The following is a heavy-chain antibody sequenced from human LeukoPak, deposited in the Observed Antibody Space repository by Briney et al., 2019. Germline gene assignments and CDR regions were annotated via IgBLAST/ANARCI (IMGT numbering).Heavy chain of an antibody. CDR3: AKHLTATNTYIFFGLDV. CDR2: INWNGGGT. Sequence: GGSLRLSCAATGYSVKDYGMHWVRQAPGKGLEWVSAINWNGGGTDYADSVKGRFTIFRDNAKNSLYLQLSSLRPEDTALYYCAKHLTATNTYIFFGLDVWGQGTSVTVSS. CDR1: GYSVKDYG. J-gene: IGHJ6*02. D-gene: IGHD1-26*01. V-gene: IGHV3-9*01.